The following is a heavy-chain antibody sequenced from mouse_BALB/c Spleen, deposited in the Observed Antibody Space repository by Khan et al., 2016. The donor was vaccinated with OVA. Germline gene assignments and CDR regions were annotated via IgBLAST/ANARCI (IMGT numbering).Heavy chain of an antibody. D-gene: IGHD2-12*01. CDR3: ARHSYRYDFTY. CDR2: IWSGGST. Sequence: QVQLQQSGPGLVQPSQSLSITCTVSGFSLTTYGIHWVRQSPGKGLEWLGVIWSGGSTDYNAPFISRLSISKDNSKSQVFFKMNSLQTDDTAIYYCARHSYRYDFTYWGQGTLVTVSA. CDR1: GFSLTTYG. V-gene: IGHV2-2*01. J-gene: IGHJ3*01.